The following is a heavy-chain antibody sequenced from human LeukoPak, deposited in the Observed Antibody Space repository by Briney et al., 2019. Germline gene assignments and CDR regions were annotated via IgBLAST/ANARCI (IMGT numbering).Heavy chain of an antibody. V-gene: IGHV6-1*01. CDR2: TYYRSKWYN. Sequence: SQTLSLTCAISGDSVSSNSAAWNWIRQSPSRGLEWLGRTYYRSKWYNDYAVSVKSRTTINPDTSKNQSSLQLNSVTPEDTAVYYCARNKRSYGDSSGYWYPFDYWGQGTLVTVSS. J-gene: IGHJ4*02. CDR1: GDSVSSNSAA. D-gene: IGHD3-22*01. CDR3: ARNKRSYGDSSGYWYPFDY.